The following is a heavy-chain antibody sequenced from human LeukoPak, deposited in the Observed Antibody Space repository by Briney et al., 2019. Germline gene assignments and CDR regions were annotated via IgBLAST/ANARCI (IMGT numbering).Heavy chain of an antibody. CDR1: GYTFTGYY. D-gene: IGHD3-22*01. J-gene: IGHJ4*02. CDR3: ARGVYYYDSSGYYRY. Sequence: ASVKVSCKASGYTFTGYYMHWVRQAPGQGLEWMGWINPNSGGTNYAQKFQGRVTMTRDTAISTAYMELSRLRSDDTAVYYCARGVYYYDSSGYYRYWGQGTLVTVFS. V-gene: IGHV1-2*02. CDR2: INPNSGGT.